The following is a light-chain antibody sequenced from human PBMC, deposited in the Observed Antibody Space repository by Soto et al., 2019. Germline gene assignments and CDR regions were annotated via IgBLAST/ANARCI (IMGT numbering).Light chain of an antibody. CDR3: QQLNSYPPT. CDR1: QGISSY. V-gene: IGKV1-9*01. CDR2: AAS. Sequence: IQLTQSPSSLSASVGDRVTITCRASQGISSYLSWYQQKPGKAPKLLIYAASTLQSGVPSRFSGSGSGTYFTLTISSLQPEYFATYYCQQLNSYPPTFGPGTKVDIK. J-gene: IGKJ3*01.